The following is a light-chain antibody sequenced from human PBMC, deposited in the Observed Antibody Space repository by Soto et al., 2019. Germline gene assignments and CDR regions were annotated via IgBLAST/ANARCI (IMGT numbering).Light chain of an antibody. CDR3: ASYTTGTTLVV. CDR2: EVS. V-gene: IGLV2-14*01. Sequence: QSALTQPASVSGSPGQSITISCTGTSSDVGAYNFVSWYQQYPGKAPKLMIYEVSNRHSGVSNRFSGSKSGNTASLTISGLQAEDEADYHCASYTTGTTLVVFGGGTKLTVL. CDR1: SSDVGAYNF. J-gene: IGLJ3*02.